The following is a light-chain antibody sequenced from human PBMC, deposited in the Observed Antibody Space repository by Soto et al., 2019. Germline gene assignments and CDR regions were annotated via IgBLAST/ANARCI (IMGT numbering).Light chain of an antibody. CDR3: QVWDGSSDHRV. V-gene: IGLV3-21*02. CDR1: NIGPKS. CDR2: DDS. J-gene: IGLJ3*02. Sequence: SYELTQPRSVSVAPGQTARITCGGNNIGPKSVHWYQKKPGQAPVLVVYDDSDRPSGIPERFSASNSGNTATLTISRVEAGDEADYYWQVWDGSSDHRVFGGGTKLTVL.